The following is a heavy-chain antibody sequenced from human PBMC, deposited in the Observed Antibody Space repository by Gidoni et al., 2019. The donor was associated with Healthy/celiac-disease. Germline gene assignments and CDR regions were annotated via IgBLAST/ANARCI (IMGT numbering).Heavy chain of an antibody. Sequence: QVQLVESGGGVVQPGRSLILSCAASGFTFSSYAMHWVRQAPGKGLEWVAVISYDGSNKYYADSVKGRFTISRDNSKNTLYLQMNSLRAEDTAVYYCAREMADTAMGGDAFDIWGQGTMVTVSS. J-gene: IGHJ3*02. D-gene: IGHD5-18*01. CDR3: AREMADTAMGGDAFDI. CDR2: ISYDGSNK. CDR1: GFTFSSYA. V-gene: IGHV3-30-3*01.